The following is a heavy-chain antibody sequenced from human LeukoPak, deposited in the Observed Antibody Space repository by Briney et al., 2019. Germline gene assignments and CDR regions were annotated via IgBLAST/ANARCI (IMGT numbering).Heavy chain of an antibody. CDR3: ARHVVTMIVVVITLFDY. J-gene: IGHJ4*02. CDR2: LYHSGST. D-gene: IGHD3-22*01. Sequence: SETLSLTCAVSGYSISSGYYWGWMRQPPGKGLEWGGSLYHSGSTYYNPSLKSRVTISVDTSKNQFSLKLSSVTAADTAVYYCARHVVTMIVVVITLFDYWGQGTLVTVSS. CDR1: GYSISSGYY. V-gene: IGHV4-38-2*01.